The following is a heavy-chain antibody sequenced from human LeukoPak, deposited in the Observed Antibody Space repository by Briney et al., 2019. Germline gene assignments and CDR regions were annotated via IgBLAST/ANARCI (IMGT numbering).Heavy chain of an antibody. CDR2: IVVGSGNT. CDR1: GFTFTSSA. Sequence: ASVKVSCKASGFTFTSSAVQWVRQARGQRLEWIGWIVVGSGNTNYAQKFQERVTITRDMSISTAYMELSSLRSEDTAVYYCAAELDAAAARFDPWGQGTLVTVSS. J-gene: IGHJ5*02. V-gene: IGHV1-58*01. D-gene: IGHD6-13*01. CDR3: AAELDAAAARFDP.